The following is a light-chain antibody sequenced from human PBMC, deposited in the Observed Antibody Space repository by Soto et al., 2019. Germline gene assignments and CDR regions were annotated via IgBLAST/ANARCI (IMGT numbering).Light chain of an antibody. CDR3: CSHAGRGTVV. CDR1: SSDVGRYNL. CDR2: EDT. Sequence: QLVLAQPASVSGSPGQSITISCTGTSSDVGRYNLVSWYQQHPGKAPRLVIYEDTKRPSGVSDRFSGSKSGNTASLTISGLQTEDEADYHCCSHAGRGTVVFGGGTKLTVL. V-gene: IGLV2-23*01. J-gene: IGLJ2*01.